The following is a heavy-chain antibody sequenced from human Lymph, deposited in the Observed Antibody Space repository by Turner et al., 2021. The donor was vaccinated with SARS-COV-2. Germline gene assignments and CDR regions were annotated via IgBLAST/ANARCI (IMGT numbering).Heavy chain of an antibody. CDR1: GASISNYY. Sequence: QVQLQESGPGVVKPSETLSLTCTVSGASISNYYWSWIRQPPGKGLEWIGYIYYSGSTNYNPSLKSRVTISVDTSKNQFSLKLSSVTAADTAVYYCARGFDYWGQGTLVTVSS. J-gene: IGHJ4*02. V-gene: IGHV4-59*01. CDR3: ARGFDY. CDR2: IYYSGST.